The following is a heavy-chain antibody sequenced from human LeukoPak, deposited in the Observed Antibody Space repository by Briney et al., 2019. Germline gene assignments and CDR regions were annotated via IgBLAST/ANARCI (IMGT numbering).Heavy chain of an antibody. V-gene: IGHV1-2*02. CDR1: GYTFTGSY. CDR3: ARGLTTVTFDC. CDR2: INPNSGAT. Sequence: ASMKVSCKASGYTFTGSYLHWVRQAPGQGLEWMGWINPNSGATNYARQFQGRVTMTRDTSISTAYMELSRLRSDDTAVYHCARGLTTVTFDCWGQGTLVTVTS. J-gene: IGHJ4*02. D-gene: IGHD4-17*01.